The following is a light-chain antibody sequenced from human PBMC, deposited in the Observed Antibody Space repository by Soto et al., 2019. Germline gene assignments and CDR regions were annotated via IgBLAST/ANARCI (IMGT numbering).Light chain of an antibody. J-gene: IGLJ1*01. CDR3: SSKRDSSTLFV. CDR2: EVT. Sequence: QSALTQPASVSGSPGQSITISCTGTSGDVGAYNYVSWYQHHPGKVPKLLIYEVTNRPSGVSDRFSGSKSGNTASLTISGLQAEGEADYYCSSKRDSSTLFVFGTGTKVTVL. V-gene: IGLV2-14*01. CDR1: SGDVGAYNY.